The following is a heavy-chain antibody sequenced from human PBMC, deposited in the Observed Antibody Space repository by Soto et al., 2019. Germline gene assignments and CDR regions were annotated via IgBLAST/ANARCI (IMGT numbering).Heavy chain of an antibody. V-gene: IGHV3-74*01. CDR1: GFTFTDHW. CDR3: ARGVRGHYGKDV. CDR2: ISSDGRT. J-gene: IGHJ6*01. D-gene: IGHD3-10*01. Sequence: EVQLVESGGGLVQPGGSLRLSCAASGFTFTDHWMHWVRQAPGKGLMWVSRISSDGRTNYADSVKGRFTISRDNAKNTLYLQMNSLRVEDTALYYCARGVRGHYGKDVW.